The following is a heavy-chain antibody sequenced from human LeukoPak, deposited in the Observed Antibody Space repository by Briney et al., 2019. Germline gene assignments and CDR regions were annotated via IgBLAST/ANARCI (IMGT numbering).Heavy chain of an antibody. J-gene: IGHJ4*02. CDR3: ARDQGHGGNSWDY. D-gene: IGHD4-23*01. CDR1: GYTFTVYY. Sequence: ASVKVSCKVSGYTFTVYYMKSVRQAPGQGLEWLGWINPNSGGTKYSQNFQGRVTMTRATSISTAHMGLSKLRSDDTSVYYCARDQGHGGNSWDYWGQGTLVTVSS. V-gene: IGHV1-2*02. CDR2: INPNSGGT.